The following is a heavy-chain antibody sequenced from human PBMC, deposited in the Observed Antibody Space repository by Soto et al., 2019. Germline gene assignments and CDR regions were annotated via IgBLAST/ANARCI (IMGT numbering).Heavy chain of an antibody. CDR1: GFTFSTYW. J-gene: IGHJ3*02. Sequence: EVQLVESGGGVVQPGGSLRLSCAASGFTFSTYWMSWVRHAPGKGPEFVANIKEDGGVKNYVDSVRGRFTISRDNAKNSVYLQMNSLGSEDTAVYYCARDPGSSAFDIWGQGAVVTVSS. CDR3: ARDPGSSAFDI. CDR2: IKEDGGVK. D-gene: IGHD2-2*01. V-gene: IGHV3-7*04.